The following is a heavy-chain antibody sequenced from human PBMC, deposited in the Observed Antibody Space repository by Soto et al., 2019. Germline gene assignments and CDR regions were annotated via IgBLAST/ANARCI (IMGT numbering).Heavy chain of an antibody. CDR1: GYTFTSYD. CDR2: MNPNSGNT. Sequence: RASVKVSCKASGYTFTSYDINWVRQATGQGLEWMGWMNPNSGNTGYAQKFQGRVTVTRNTSISTAYMELSSLRSEDTAVYYCARFYGDYVGWFDPWGQGTLVTVSS. V-gene: IGHV1-8*01. CDR3: ARFYGDYVGWFDP. D-gene: IGHD4-17*01. J-gene: IGHJ5*02.